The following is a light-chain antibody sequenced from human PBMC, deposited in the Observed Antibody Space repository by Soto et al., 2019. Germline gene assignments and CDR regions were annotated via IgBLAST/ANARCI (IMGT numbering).Light chain of an antibody. CDR1: QSVSSSY. CDR2: GAS. V-gene: IGKV3-20*01. J-gene: IGKJ2*01. Sequence: EIVLTQSPATLSLSPGERATLSCRARQSVSSSYLAWYQQKPGQAPRLLIYGASSRATGIPDRFSGSGSGTDFTLTISRLEPEDFAVYYCQQYGSSPNTFGQGTKLEIK. CDR3: QQYGSSPNT.